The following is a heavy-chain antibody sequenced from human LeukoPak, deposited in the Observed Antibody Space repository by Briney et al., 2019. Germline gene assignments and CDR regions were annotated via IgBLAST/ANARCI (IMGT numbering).Heavy chain of an antibody. J-gene: IGHJ6*02. CDR3: ARVPGTVAGLSSYYYGMDV. Sequence: PSETLSLTCDVSGASTNTDSHYWGWIRQPPGKGLEWIGSIYYSGSTYYNPSLKSRVTISVDTSKNQFYLKLSSVTAADTAVYYCARVPGTVAGLSSYYYGMDVWGQGTTVTVSS. CDR2: IYYSGST. V-gene: IGHV4-39*07. D-gene: IGHD6-19*01. CDR1: GASTNTDSHY.